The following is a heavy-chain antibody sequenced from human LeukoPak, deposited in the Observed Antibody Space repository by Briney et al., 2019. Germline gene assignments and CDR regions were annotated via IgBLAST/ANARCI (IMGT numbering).Heavy chain of an antibody. CDR1: GFTFSSYA. V-gene: IGHV3-23*01. CDR2: IRVSGANT. J-gene: IGHJ4*02. D-gene: IGHD2-15*01. Sequence: GGSLRLSCAASGFTFSSYAMSWVRQAPGKGLEWVSFIRVSGANTFYADSVKGRFTISRDNSKNTLYLQMNSLRAEDTAVYYCAKDLYCSGGSCIKHDYWGQGTLVTVSS. CDR3: AKDLYCSGGSCIKHDY.